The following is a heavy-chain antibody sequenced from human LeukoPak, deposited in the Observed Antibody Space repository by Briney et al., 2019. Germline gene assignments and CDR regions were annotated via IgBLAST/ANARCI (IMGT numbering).Heavy chain of an antibody. V-gene: IGHV4-34*01. J-gene: IGHJ6*02. CDR3: ARRVVFYYYYYYGMDV. CDR2: INHSGST. Sequence: SETLSLTCAVYGGSFSGYYWSWIRQPPGKGLEWIGEINHSGSTNYNPSLKSRVTTSVDTSKNQFSLKLSSVTAADTAVYYCARRVVFYYYYYYGMDVWGQGTTVTVSS. D-gene: IGHD2-15*01. CDR1: GGSFSGYY.